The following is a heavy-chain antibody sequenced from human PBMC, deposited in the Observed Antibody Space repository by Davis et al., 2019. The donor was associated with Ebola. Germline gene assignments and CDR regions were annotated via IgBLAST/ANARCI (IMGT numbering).Heavy chain of an antibody. Sequence: GESPKTPFSASGFTFSNPGMNWVRQAPGKGLEWVSGISDSGGSTHYADSVKGRFTISRDNSKNTLYLQMNTLRAEDTAVYYCAKGGGTSSSDFRRTWGQGTLVTVSS. CDR1: GFTFSNPG. J-gene: IGHJ5*02. CDR2: ISDSGGST. CDR3: AKGGGTSSSDFRRT. V-gene: IGHV3-23*01. D-gene: IGHD6-6*01.